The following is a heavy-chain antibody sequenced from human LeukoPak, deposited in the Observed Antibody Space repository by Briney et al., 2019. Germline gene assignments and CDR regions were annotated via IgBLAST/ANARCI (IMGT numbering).Heavy chain of an antibody. J-gene: IGHJ5*02. CDR2: IYYSGST. Sequence: SETLSLTCTVSGGSISSGGYYWSWIRQHPGKGLEWIGYIYYSGSTYYNPSLKSRVTISVDTSKNQLSLKLSSVTAADTAVYYCARGPSVDTAMVYNWFDPWGQGTLATVSS. D-gene: IGHD5-18*01. CDR3: ARGPSVDTAMVYNWFDP. V-gene: IGHV4-31*03. CDR1: GGSISSGGYY.